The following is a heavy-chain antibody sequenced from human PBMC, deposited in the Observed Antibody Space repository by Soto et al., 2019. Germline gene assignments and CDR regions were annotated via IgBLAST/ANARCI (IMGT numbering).Heavy chain of an antibody. Sequence: QVQLVQSGSEVKKPGASVKVSCKASGYSFTTLGITWVRQAPGQGLEWRGWISTYNGNTNNAQTLQGRVTMTTDTSTTTVYRELKSLTSDDTAVYYCARGGGWYYDYWGQGTLVTVSS. CDR1: GYSFTTLG. J-gene: IGHJ4*02. CDR3: ARGGGWYYDY. V-gene: IGHV1-18*01. CDR2: ISTYNGNT. D-gene: IGHD6-19*01.